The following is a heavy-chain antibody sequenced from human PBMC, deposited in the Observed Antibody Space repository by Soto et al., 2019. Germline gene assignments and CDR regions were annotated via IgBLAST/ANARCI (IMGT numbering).Heavy chain of an antibody. CDR1: GFSLSTSGVG. D-gene: IGHD2-2*01. Sequence: QITLKESGPTLVKPTQTLTLTCTFSGFSLSTSGVGVGWIRQPPGKALEWLALIYWDDDKRYSPSLKSRLTITKDTSKNQVVLTMTNMDPVDTATYYCAHRLGYCSSTSCYGGGWFDPWGQGTLVTVSS. V-gene: IGHV2-5*02. CDR3: AHRLGYCSSTSCYGGGWFDP. J-gene: IGHJ5*02. CDR2: IYWDDDK.